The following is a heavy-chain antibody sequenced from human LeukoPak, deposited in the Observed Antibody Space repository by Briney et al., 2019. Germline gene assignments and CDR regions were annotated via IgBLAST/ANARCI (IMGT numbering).Heavy chain of an antibody. J-gene: IGHJ5*02. CDR2: ICYSGST. Sequence: SETLSLTCTVSGGSISSSNYYWGWIRQAPGKGRVWYGSICYSGSTYYNPALKSRVTISVDASKYQFSLKLSPVTAAETAVYYCARQVRGVTLDNWFDPWGQGTLVTVSS. V-gene: IGHV4-39*01. D-gene: IGHD3-10*01. CDR3: ARQVRGVTLDNWFDP. CDR1: GGSISSSNYY.